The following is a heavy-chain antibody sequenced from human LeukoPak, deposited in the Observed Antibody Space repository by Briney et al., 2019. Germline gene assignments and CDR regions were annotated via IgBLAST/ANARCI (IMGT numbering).Heavy chain of an antibody. CDR1: GFSVSNAY. CDR2: IYSGDSGVST. Sequence: GGSLRLSCAASGFSVSNAYMSWVRQAPGKGLEWVSVIYSGDSGVSTYYADSVKGRFTISRHNSKNTLYLQMSSLRAEDTAVYFCARSAARLRYYYAMDVWGQGTTVTVCS. J-gene: IGHJ6*01. V-gene: IGHV3-53*04. D-gene: IGHD6-6*01. CDR3: ARSAARLRYYYAMDV.